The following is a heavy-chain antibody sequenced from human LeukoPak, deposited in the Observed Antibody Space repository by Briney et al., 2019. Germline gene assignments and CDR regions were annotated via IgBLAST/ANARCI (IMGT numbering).Heavy chain of an antibody. Sequence: SETLSLTCTVSGGSISSCGYCWSWIRQHPGKGLEWIGYIYYSGSTYYNPSLKSRVSVSVDPSKNQFSLKLNSMTAADAAVYYCARRTKAPILATIFDSWGQGTQVTVSS. J-gene: IGHJ4*02. CDR3: ARRTKAPILATIFDS. V-gene: IGHV4-31*03. CDR2: IYYSGST. CDR1: GGSISSCGYC. D-gene: IGHD5-12*01.